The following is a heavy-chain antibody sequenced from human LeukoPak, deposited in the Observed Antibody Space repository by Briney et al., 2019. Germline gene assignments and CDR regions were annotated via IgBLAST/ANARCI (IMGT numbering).Heavy chain of an antibody. CDR2: INPNSGGT. CDR3: ARSSRGNIAAAFNFDY. V-gene: IGHV1-2*02. Sequence: ASVKVSCKASGYTFTGYDMHWVRQAPGQGLEWMGWINPNSGGTNYAQKFQGRVTMTRDTSISTAYMELSRLRYDDTAVYYCARSSRGNIAAAFNFDYWGQGTLVTVSS. D-gene: IGHD6-13*01. CDR1: GYTFTGYD. J-gene: IGHJ4*02.